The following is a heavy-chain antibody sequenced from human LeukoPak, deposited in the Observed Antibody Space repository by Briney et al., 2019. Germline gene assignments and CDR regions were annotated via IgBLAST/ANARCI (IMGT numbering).Heavy chain of an antibody. CDR3: ARGSVTTTIGYYMDV. CDR1: GGSISSGSYY. Sequence: SQTLSLTCTVSGGSISSGSYYWSWIRQPAGKGLEWIGRIYTSGSTNYNPSLKSRVTISVDTSKNQFSLKLSSVTAADTAVYYCARGSVTTTIGYYMDVWGKGTTVTVSS. CDR2: IYTSGST. D-gene: IGHD4-11*01. J-gene: IGHJ6*03. V-gene: IGHV4-61*02.